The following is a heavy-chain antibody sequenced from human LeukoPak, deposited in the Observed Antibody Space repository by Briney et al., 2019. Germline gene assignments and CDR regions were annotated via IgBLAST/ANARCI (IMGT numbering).Heavy chain of an antibody. CDR2: INPNSGGT. V-gene: IGHV1-2*02. D-gene: IGHD4-11*01. CDR3: ARLGSYSNYAPWFDP. CDR1: GYTFTGYY. Sequence: ASVKVSCKASGYTFTGYYMHWVRQAPGQGLEWMGWINPNSGGTNYAQKFQGRVTMTRDTSISTAYMELSRLRSDDTAVYYCARLGSYSNYAPWFDPWGQGTLVTVSS. J-gene: IGHJ5*02.